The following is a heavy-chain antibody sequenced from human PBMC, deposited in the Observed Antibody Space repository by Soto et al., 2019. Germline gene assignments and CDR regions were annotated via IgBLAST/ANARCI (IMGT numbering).Heavy chain of an antibody. CDR2: IYPGDSDT. CDR1: GYSFTSYW. J-gene: IGHJ4*02. Sequence: GESLKISCKGSGYSFTSYWIGWVRQMPGKGLEWMGIIYPGDSDTRYSPSFQGQVTISADKSISTAYLQWSSLKASDTATYYCARLPGYCSGGSCPIYFDYWGQGTLVTVSS. CDR3: ARLPGYCSGGSCPIYFDY. D-gene: IGHD2-15*01. V-gene: IGHV5-51*01.